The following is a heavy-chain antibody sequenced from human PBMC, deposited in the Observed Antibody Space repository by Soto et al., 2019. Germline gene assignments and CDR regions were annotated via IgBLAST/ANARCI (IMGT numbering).Heavy chain of an antibody. CDR2: ISYDGSNK. V-gene: IGHV3-30*18. CDR1: GFTFSSYG. Sequence: QVQLVESGGGVVQPGRSLRLSCAASGFTFSSYGMHWVRQAPGKGLEWVAVISYDGSNKYYADSVKGRFTISRDNSKNTLYRQMNSLRAEDTAVYYCAKDHGIGPARAYCSSTSCYGILDYWGQGTLVTVSS. D-gene: IGHD2-2*01. CDR3: AKDHGIGPARAYCSSTSCYGILDY. J-gene: IGHJ4*02.